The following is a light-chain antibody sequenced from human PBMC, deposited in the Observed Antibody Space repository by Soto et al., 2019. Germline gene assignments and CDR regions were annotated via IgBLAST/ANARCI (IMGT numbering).Light chain of an antibody. CDR3: RSYGRSNQV. Sequence: NFMLTQPHSVSESPGKTVTISCTRSSGSIASNYVQWYQQRPGSAPTTVIYEDNQRPSGVPDRFSGSIDSSSNSASLTSSGLENEDEDYCYCRSYGRSNQVFGGGTKVTVL. J-gene: IGLJ2*01. V-gene: IGLV6-57*03. CDR1: SGSIASNY. CDR2: EDN.